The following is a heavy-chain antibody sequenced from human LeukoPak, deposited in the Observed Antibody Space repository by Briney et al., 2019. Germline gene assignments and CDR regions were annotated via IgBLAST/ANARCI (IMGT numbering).Heavy chain of an antibody. CDR2: IYPSDSDT. CDR3: SRRLQGIVGATGFDY. D-gene: IGHD1-26*01. Sequence: GESLKISCQGSEYSFATYWIAWLRQMPGKGLEWMGIIYPSDSDTRYSPSFQGQVTISADKSNETAYLQWSSLKASDTAMYYCSRRLQGIVGATGFDYWGQGTLVTVSS. V-gene: IGHV5-51*01. J-gene: IGHJ4*02. CDR1: EYSFATYW.